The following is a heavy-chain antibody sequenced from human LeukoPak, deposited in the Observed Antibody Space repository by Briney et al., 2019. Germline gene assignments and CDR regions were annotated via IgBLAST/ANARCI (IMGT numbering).Heavy chain of an antibody. V-gene: IGHV3-23*01. CDR1: GFTFSSYA. CDR3: AKSVGASTNYYYYMDV. Sequence: GGSLRLSCAASGFTFSSYAMSWVRQAPGKGLEWVSAISGSGGSTYYADSVKGRFTISRDNSKDTLYLQMNSLRAEDTAVYYCAKSVGASTNYYYYMDVWGKGTTVTVSS. D-gene: IGHD1-26*01. J-gene: IGHJ6*03. CDR2: ISGSGGST.